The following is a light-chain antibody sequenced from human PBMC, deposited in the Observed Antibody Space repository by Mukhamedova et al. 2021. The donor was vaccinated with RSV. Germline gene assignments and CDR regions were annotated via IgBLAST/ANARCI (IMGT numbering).Light chain of an antibody. Sequence: RATLSCRASQSISSNNLAWYQQKPGQAPRLLIYGASNRATGVPDRFSGSGSGTDFTLTISRLEPEDFAVYYCQQFGTSPPYTFGQG. CDR3: QQFGTSPPYT. J-gene: IGKJ2*01. V-gene: IGKV3-20*01. CDR2: GAS. CDR1: QSISSNN.